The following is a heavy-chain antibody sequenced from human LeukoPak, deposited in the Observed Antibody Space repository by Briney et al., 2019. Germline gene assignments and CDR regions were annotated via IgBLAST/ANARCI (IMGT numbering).Heavy chain of an antibody. D-gene: IGHD1-7*01. J-gene: IGHJ6*03. V-gene: IGHV3-30*02. Sequence: GGSLRLSCAASGFTFSSYGMHWVRQAPGKGLEWVAFIRYDRSNKYYADSVKGRFTISRDNSKNTLYLQMNSLRAEDTAVYYCAKDLLELSYYYYMDVWGKGTTVTVSS. CDR2: IRYDRSNK. CDR3: AKDLLELSYYYYMDV. CDR1: GFTFSSYG.